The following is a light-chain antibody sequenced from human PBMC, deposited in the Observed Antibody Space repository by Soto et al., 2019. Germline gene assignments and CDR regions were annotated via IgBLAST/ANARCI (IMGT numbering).Light chain of an antibody. J-gene: IGLJ7*01. Sequence: QSALTQPASVSGSPGQSITISCTGTSSDVGSYNFVSWYQQHPGKAPKLMIYEGSKRPSGVSNRFSGSKSGNTASLTISGLQAEDEADYYCCSYAGSYTYVFGSGTQLTVL. CDR2: EGS. CDR3: CSYAGSYTYV. V-gene: IGLV2-23*01. CDR1: SSDVGSYNF.